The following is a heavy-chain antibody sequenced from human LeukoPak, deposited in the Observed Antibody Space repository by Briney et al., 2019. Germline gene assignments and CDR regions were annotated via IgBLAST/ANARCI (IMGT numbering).Heavy chain of an antibody. CDR1: GASLSSSGYY. Sequence: SETLSLTCTVSGASLSSSGYYWGWIRQPPGKGLEWIGIIYYSGRTYYDPSLTSRVTISLDTSKNQFSLELISVTAADTAVYYCARHREGPTYYFDYWGQGTLVNVSS. V-gene: IGHV4-39*01. D-gene: IGHD1-26*01. CDR3: ARHREGPTYYFDY. J-gene: IGHJ4*02. CDR2: IYYSGRT.